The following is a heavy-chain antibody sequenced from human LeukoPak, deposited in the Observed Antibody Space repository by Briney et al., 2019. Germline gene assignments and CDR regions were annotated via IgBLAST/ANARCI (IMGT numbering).Heavy chain of an antibody. Sequence: GGSLRLSCAASGFTCSSYWMSWVRQAPGKGLEWVANIEQDGSEKNYVDSVKGRFTISRDNAENALYLQMNTLRPEDTAVYYCAGGSGWLIDAWGQGTLVTVSS. CDR2: IEQDGSEK. V-gene: IGHV3-7*01. D-gene: IGHD6-19*01. CDR1: GFTCSSYW. J-gene: IGHJ5*02. CDR3: AGGSGWLIDA.